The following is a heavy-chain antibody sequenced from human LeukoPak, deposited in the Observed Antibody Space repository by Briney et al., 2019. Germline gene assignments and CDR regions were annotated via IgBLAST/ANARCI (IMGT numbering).Heavy chain of an antibody. J-gene: IGHJ3*02. Sequence: SETLSLTCTVSGGSISSYYWSWIRQPPGKGLEWIGYIYYSGSTNYNPSLKSRVTISVDTSKNQFSLTLSSVTAADTAVYYCAGSTTYYDSSAADAFDIWGQGTMVTVSS. CDR3: AGSTTYYDSSAADAFDI. D-gene: IGHD3-22*01. CDR2: IYYSGST. V-gene: IGHV4-59*08. CDR1: GGSISSYY.